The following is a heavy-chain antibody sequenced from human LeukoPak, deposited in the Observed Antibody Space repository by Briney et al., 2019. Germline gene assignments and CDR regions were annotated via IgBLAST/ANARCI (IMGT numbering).Heavy chain of an antibody. CDR3: ASYYYGSGSYSDY. Sequence: PSETLSLTCTVSGGSINSYYWSWIRQPPGKGLEWIGEINHSGSTNYNPSLKSRVTISVDTSKNQFSLRLSPVTAADTAVYYCASYYYGSGSYSDYWGQGTLVTVSS. J-gene: IGHJ4*02. CDR2: INHSGST. V-gene: IGHV4-34*01. CDR1: GGSINSYY. D-gene: IGHD3-10*01.